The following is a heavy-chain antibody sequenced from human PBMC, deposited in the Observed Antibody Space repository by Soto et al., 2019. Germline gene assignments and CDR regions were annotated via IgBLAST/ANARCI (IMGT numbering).Heavy chain of an antibody. CDR2: ISAYNGNT. CDR1: GYTFTSYG. J-gene: IGHJ4*02. Sequence: QVQLVQSGAEVKKPGASVKVSCKASGYTFTSYGISWVRQAPGQGLEGMGWISAYNGNTKYVQKFQGRVTMTTDTSTSTAYMALRSLRSDDTAVYYCARDAAAGLNDYWGQGTLVTVSS. CDR3: ARDAAAGLNDY. D-gene: IGHD6-13*01. V-gene: IGHV1-18*01.